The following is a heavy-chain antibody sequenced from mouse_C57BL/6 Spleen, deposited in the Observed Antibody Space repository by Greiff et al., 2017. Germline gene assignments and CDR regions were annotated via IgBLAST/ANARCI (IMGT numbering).Heavy chain of an antibody. V-gene: IGHV1-42*01. CDR1: GYSFTGYY. CDR3: AREKPIYQYFDV. CDR2: INPSTGGT. D-gene: IGHD6-5*01. J-gene: IGHJ1*03. Sequence: EVQLQQSGPELVKPGASVKISCKASGYSFTGYYMNWVKQSPEKSLEWIGEINPSTGGTTYNQKFKAKATLTVDKSSSTAYMQLKSLTSEDSAVYYCAREKPIYQYFDVWGTGTTVTVSS.